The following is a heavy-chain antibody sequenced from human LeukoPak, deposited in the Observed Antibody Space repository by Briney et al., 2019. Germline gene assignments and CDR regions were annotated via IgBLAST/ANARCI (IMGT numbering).Heavy chain of an antibody. J-gene: IGHJ3*02. CDR2: MNPNSGNT. CDR3: ARDMVGAMAKDGFDI. CDR1: GYTFTSYD. D-gene: IGHD1-26*01. V-gene: IGHV1-8*01. Sequence: ASVKVSCKASGYTFTSYDINWVRQATGQGLEWMGWMNPNSGNTGYAQKFQGRVTMTRNTSISTAYMELRSLRSDDTAVYYCARDMVGAMAKDGFDIWGQGTMVTVSS.